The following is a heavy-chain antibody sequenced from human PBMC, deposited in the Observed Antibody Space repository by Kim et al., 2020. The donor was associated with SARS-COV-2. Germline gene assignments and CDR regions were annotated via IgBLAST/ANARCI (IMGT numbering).Heavy chain of an antibody. CDR3: AGGGDGYNYPDY. J-gene: IGHJ4*02. Sequence: NYAQKFQGRVTITADKATSTAYMERSRLRSEDTAVYYCAGGGDGYNYPDYWGQGTLVTVSS. D-gene: IGHD5-12*01. V-gene: IGHV1-69*02.